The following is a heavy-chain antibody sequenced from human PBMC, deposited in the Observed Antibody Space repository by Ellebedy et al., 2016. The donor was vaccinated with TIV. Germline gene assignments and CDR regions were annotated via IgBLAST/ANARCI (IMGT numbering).Heavy chain of an antibody. CDR3: ARGLVRDY. D-gene: IGHD6-6*01. J-gene: IGHJ4*02. CDR2: INDSGST. V-gene: IGHV4-34*01. CDR1: GGSFSGYY. Sequence: SETLSLTCAVYGGSFSGYYWSWIRQPPGKGLAWIGEINDSGSTKYNSSLKSRVTISVDTSKNQFSLKLSSVTAADTAVYYCARGLVRDYWGQGTLVTVSS.